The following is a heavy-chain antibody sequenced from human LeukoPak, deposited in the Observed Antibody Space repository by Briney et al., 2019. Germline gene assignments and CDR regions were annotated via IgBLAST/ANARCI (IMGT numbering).Heavy chain of an antibody. Sequence: SETLSLTCTVSGGSISSYYWSWIRQPPGKGLEWIGYIYYSGSTNYNPSLKSRVTISVDTSKNQFSLKLSSVTAADTAVYYCARLIVGATRGFDPWGQGTLVTVPS. D-gene: IGHD1-26*01. CDR2: IYYSGST. CDR3: ARLIVGATRGFDP. CDR1: GGSISSYY. J-gene: IGHJ5*02. V-gene: IGHV4-59*01.